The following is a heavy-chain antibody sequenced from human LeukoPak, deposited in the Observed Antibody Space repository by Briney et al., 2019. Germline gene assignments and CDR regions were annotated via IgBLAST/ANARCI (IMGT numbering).Heavy chain of an antibody. V-gene: IGHV3-30*02. D-gene: IGHD6-19*01. CDR2: IRYDGSTK. J-gene: IGHJ6*03. CDR1: GFTFSSYG. Sequence: GGSLRLSCAASGFTFSSYGMHWVRQAPGKGLEWVALIRYDGSTKYYADSVKGRSTISRDNSKNMLYLQMNSLRVEDTAVYYCAKVGGIVVADYYYMDVWGKGTTVTVSS. CDR3: AKVGGIVVADYYYMDV.